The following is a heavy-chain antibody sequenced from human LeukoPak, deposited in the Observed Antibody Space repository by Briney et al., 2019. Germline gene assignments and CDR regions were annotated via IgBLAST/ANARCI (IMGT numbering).Heavy chain of an antibody. Sequence: HAGGSLRLSCAASGITFSSYAMSWVRQAPGKELEWVSAISGSGGSTYYAASVKGRFTISRDNSKNRLYLQMTSLRADDTAGYYCAKTREYYYYYMDVWGKGTTVTVSS. D-gene: IGHD2-2*01. J-gene: IGHJ6*03. CDR1: GITFSSYA. CDR2: ISGSGGST. V-gene: IGHV3-23*01. CDR3: AKTREYYYYYMDV.